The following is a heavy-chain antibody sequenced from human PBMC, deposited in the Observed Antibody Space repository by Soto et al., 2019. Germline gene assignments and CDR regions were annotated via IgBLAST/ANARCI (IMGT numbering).Heavy chain of an antibody. CDR3: TRDRFEQQLGGLYYYYYYGMDV. CDR2: IRSKAYGGTT. J-gene: IGHJ6*02. CDR1: GFTFGDYA. Sequence: GGSLRLSCTASGFTFGDYAMSWVRQAPGKGLEWVGFIRSKAYGGTTEYAASVKGRFTISRDDSKSIAYLQMNSLKTEDTAVYYCTRDRFEQQLGGLYYYYYYGMDVWGQGTTVTVSS. V-gene: IGHV3-49*04. D-gene: IGHD6-13*01.